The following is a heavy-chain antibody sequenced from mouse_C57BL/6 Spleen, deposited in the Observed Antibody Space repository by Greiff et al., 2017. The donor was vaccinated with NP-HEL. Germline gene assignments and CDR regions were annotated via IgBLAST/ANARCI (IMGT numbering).Heavy chain of an antibody. CDR3: ARWNYYGSSYEYYFDY. CDR2: IYPRSGNT. CDR1: GYTFTSYG. V-gene: IGHV1-81*01. Sequence: QVQLQQSGAELARPGASVKLSCKASGYTFTSYGISWVKQRTGQGLEWIGEIYPRSGNTYYNEKFKGKATLTADKSSSTAYMELRSLTSEDSAVYFCARWNYYGSSYEYYFDYWGQGTTLTVSS. D-gene: IGHD1-1*01. J-gene: IGHJ2*01.